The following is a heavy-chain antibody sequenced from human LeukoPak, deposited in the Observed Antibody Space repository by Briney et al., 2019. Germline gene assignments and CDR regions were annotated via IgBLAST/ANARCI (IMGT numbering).Heavy chain of an antibody. CDR1: GFIFSNYG. CDR3: AKDTRYHGSGTYATAAFDI. J-gene: IGHJ3*02. V-gene: IGHV3-30*02. CDR2: IWYDGSKT. Sequence: GGSLRLSCAASGFIFSNYGMHWVRQAPGKGPAWVAIIWYDGSKTYYADSVKGRFTISRDNSKNTLYVQMSSLRIEDAAVYYCAKDTRYHGSGTYATAAFDIWGQGTMVTVSS. D-gene: IGHD3-10*01.